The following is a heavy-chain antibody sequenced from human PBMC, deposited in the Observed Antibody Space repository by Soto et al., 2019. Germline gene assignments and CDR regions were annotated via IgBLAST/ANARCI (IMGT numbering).Heavy chain of an antibody. Sequence: SETLSLTCTVSGASISGFYWSWIRKSAGKGLEWIGRIYATGTTNYNPSLKSRVTISLDKSENQFSLKVTSLTAADTAVYYCASRDPGTSVDYWGQGTLVTVSS. CDR2: IYATGTT. J-gene: IGHJ4*02. CDR3: ASRDPGTSVDY. CDR1: GASISGFY. D-gene: IGHD1-7*01. V-gene: IGHV4-4*07.